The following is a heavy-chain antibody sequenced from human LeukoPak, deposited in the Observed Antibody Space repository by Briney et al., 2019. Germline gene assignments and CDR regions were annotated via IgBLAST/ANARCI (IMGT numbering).Heavy chain of an antibody. CDR3: ARVFSSGWYAKYELDY. CDR1: GGSISSGDYY. V-gene: IGHV4-30-4*02. CDR2: IYHSGST. J-gene: IGHJ4*02. D-gene: IGHD6-19*01. Sequence: SETLSLTCTVPGGSISSGDYYWSWIRQPPGKGLEWIGYIYHSGSTHFNPSLKSRVTISVDTSKNQFSLKLSSVTAADTAVYYCARVFSSGWYAKYELDYWGQGTLVTVSS.